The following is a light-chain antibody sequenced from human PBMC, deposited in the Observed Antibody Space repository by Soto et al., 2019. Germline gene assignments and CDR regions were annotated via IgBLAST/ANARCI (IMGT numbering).Light chain of an antibody. CDR1: NSNIGADYD. J-gene: IGLJ3*02. V-gene: IGLV1-40*01. CDR2: SNN. Sequence: QSVLTQPPSVSGAPGQRVTISCAGSNSNIGADYDVHWYQQFPGTAPKLLIFSNNNRPSGVPDRFSGSKSGTSASLAITGLQAEDEADYYCQSYDSGLGGSVFGGGTQLTVL. CDR3: QSYDSGLGGSV.